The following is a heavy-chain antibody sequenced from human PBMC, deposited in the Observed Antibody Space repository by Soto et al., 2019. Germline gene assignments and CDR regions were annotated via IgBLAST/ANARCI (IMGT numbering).Heavy chain of an antibody. V-gene: IGHV1-69*06. Sequence: QVHLVQSGTQVKKPGSSVRVSCRASGGSVSEYAINWVRQAPGQSIEWVGGIVPLFDSTQYAQNLQGRVPITAAKVTTTFSMELNGVTLEDTLVYYCARPGIDRSCYFSTHIYGMPFWGAGTTVSVSS. J-gene: IGHJ6*04. CDR3: ARPGIDRSCYFSTHIYGMPF. CDR2: IVPLFDST. CDR1: GGSVSEYA. D-gene: IGHD3-3*01.